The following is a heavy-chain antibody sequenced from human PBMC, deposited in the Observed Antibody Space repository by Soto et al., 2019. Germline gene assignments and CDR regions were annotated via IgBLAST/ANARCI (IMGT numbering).Heavy chain of an antibody. CDR3: ARGGAVAGDPNLQRYYYGMDV. J-gene: IGHJ6*02. V-gene: IGHV1-69*02. Sequence: QVQLVQSGAEVKKPGSSVKVSCEASGRTFSSYSIIWVRQAPGQGLEWMGRITPVLGIANYAQKFQGRVTITADKSTSTAYIELSSLTFEDTAVYYCARGGAVAGDPNLQRYYYGMDVWGQGTTVTVSS. D-gene: IGHD6-19*01. CDR2: ITPVLGIA. CDR1: GRTFSSYS.